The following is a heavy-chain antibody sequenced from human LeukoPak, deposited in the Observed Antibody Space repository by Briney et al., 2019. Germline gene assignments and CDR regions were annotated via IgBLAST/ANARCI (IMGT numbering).Heavy chain of an antibody. Sequence: GGSLRLSCAASGFTFDDYAMHWVRHAPGKGLEWVSGISWNSGSIGYADSVKGRFTISRDNAKNSLYLQMNSLRAEDTALYYCAKVSAGSSGWYGGIDYWGQGTLVTVSS. J-gene: IGHJ4*02. V-gene: IGHV3-9*01. D-gene: IGHD6-19*01. CDR1: GFTFDDYA. CDR3: AKVSAGSSGWYGGIDY. CDR2: ISWNSGSI.